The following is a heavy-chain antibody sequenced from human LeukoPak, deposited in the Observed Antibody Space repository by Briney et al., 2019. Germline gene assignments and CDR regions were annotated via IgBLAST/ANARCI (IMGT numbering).Heavy chain of an antibody. CDR1: GYTFTVYY. Sequence: GASVKVSCKPSGYTFTVYYMHWVRQAPGQGLEWMGWINPNSGGTNYAQKFQGRVTMTRDTSIGTAYMELSRLRSDDTAVYYCASNGYGSYGMDVWGQGTTVTVSS. D-gene: IGHD5-18*01. V-gene: IGHV1-2*02. CDR3: ASNGYGSYGMDV. CDR2: INPNSGGT. J-gene: IGHJ6*02.